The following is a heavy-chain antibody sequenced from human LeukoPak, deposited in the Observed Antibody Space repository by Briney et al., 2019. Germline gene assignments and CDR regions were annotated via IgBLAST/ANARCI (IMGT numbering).Heavy chain of an antibody. CDR2: ISAGNGNA. J-gene: IGHJ4*02. D-gene: IGHD1-26*01. CDR1: GYTFTSYG. V-gene: IGHV1-18*01. Sequence: WASVKVSCKASGYTFTSYGISWVRQAPGQRLEWMGWISAGNGNAKYSQNFQGRVTFISNTSATTAFMELSSLRSEDAAVYYCARDSGSGSNDYWGQGTLVTVSS. CDR3: ARDSGSGSNDY.